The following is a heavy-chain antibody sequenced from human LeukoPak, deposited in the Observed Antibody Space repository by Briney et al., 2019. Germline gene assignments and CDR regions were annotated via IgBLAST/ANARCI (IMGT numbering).Heavy chain of an antibody. J-gene: IGHJ5*02. Sequence: PSETLSLTCAVSGGSISGGGYSWSWIRQPPGRGLEWIGYIYNSGSTYYNPTLDRPLTISLATSKNQFSLKLSSVTAADPAVYYCARTATGYSSSLFAVWFDPWGQGTLVTVSS. CDR2: IYNSGST. D-gene: IGHD6-13*01. V-gene: IGHV4-30-4*07. CDR1: GGSISGGGYS. CDR3: ARTATGYSSSLFAVWFDP.